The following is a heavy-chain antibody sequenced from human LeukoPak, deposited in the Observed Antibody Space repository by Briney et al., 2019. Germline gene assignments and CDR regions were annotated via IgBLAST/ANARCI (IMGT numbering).Heavy chain of an antibody. V-gene: IGHV3-7*01. CDR3: AKDTWDCGGDCYPDY. D-gene: IGHD2-21*02. CDR2: IKEDGSEK. CDR1: GVTFSSYW. Sequence: GGSLRLSCAASGVTFSSYWMSWVRQAPGKGLEWVANIKEDGSEKYYVDSVKGRFTISRDNAKNSLYLQMNSLRAEDTAVYYCAKDTWDCGGDCYPDYWGQGTLVTVSS. J-gene: IGHJ4*02.